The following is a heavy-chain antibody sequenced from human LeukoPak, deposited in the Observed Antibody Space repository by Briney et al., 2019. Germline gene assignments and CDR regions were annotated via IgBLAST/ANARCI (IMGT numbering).Heavy chain of an antibody. Sequence: SETLSLTCTLPGGSLNNYYWSSIRQPPGKGLEWIAHIYYSGSTNYNSSLKCRVTISLPVTNNQFSLKLTSVTAADTAVYYCARHAPSGSGNYALDQWGQGTLVIVSS. D-gene: IGHD3-10*01. V-gene: IGHV4-59*08. CDR3: ARHAPSGSGNYALDQ. CDR2: IYYSGST. J-gene: IGHJ4*02. CDR1: GGSLNNYY.